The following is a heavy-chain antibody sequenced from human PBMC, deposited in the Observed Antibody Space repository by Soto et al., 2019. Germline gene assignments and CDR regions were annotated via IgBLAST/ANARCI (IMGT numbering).Heavy chain of an antibody. CDR3: ARGGTMILFGKSAEYFQH. J-gene: IGHJ1*01. D-gene: IGHD3-22*01. V-gene: IGHV4-61*01. CDR2: IYYSGST. Sequence: PSETLSLTCTVSGGSVSSGSYYWSWIRQPPGKGLEWIGYIYYSGSTNYNPSLKSRVTISVDTSKNQFSLKLSSVTAADTAVYYCARGGTMILFGKSAEYFQHWGQGTLATVSS. CDR1: GGSVSSGSYY.